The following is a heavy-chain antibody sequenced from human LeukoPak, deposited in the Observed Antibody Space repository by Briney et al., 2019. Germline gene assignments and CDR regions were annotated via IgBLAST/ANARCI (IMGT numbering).Heavy chain of an antibody. CDR1: GFAFSSYN. Sequence: PGGSLRLSCAASGFAFSSYNMNWVRQAPGKGLEWISYIGSSGSPTHYADSVGRRFTISRDNAKNSLYLQMNSLRDEDTAVYFCARRPYSDTSGRLSDVWGQGTTVTVSS. CDR2: IGSSGSPT. CDR3: ARRPYSDTSGRLSDV. D-gene: IGHD3-22*01. V-gene: IGHV3-48*02. J-gene: IGHJ6*02.